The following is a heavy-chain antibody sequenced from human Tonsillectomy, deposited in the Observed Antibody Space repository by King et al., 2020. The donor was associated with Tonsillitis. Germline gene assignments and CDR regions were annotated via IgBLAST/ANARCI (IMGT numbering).Heavy chain of an antibody. Sequence: VQLVESGAEVKKPGASVKVSCKASGYTFTRFYVHWVRQAPGQGLDWMGRINPSDGSASYALKFQGRVTMTRDTSTSTVYMELSSLRSDDTAVYYCSRGSIAADIDYWGQGGLVTVSS. CDR2: INPSDGSA. D-gene: IGHD6-13*01. CDR3: SRGSIAADIDY. V-gene: IGHV1-46*01. J-gene: IGHJ4*02. CDR1: GYTFTRFY.